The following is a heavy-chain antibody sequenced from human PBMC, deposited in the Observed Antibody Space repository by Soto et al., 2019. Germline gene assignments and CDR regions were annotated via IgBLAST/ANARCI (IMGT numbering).Heavy chain of an antibody. Sequence: PGGSLRLSCAAPEFTFSSYSMNWVRQAPGKGLEYVSAISSNGGSTYYANSVKGRFSISRDNSKNTLYLQMGSLRDEDTAVYYCARFGFTYYYDYWGQGTLVTVSS. CDR2: ISSNGGST. CDR3: ARFGFTYYYDY. D-gene: IGHD3-10*01. V-gene: IGHV3-64*01. CDR1: EFTFSSYS. J-gene: IGHJ4*02.